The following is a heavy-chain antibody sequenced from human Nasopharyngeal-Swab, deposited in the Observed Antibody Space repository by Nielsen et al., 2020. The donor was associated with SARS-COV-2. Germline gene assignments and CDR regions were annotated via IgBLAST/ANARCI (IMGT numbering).Heavy chain of an antibody. CDR3: ARYGAGGSRITMVRGYMDV. CDR1: GGSFSGYY. D-gene: IGHD3-10*01. Sequence: SETLSLTCAVYGGSFSGYYWSWIHQPPGKGLEWIGEINHSGSTNYNPSLKSRVTISVDTSKNQFSLKLSSVTAADTAVYYCARYGAGGSRITMVRGYMDVWGKGTTVTVSS. V-gene: IGHV4-34*01. J-gene: IGHJ6*03. CDR2: INHSGST.